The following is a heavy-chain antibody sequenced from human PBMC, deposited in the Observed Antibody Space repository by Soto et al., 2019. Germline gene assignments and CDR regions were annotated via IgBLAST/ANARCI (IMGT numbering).Heavy chain of an antibody. CDR2: LNPTDGTT. J-gene: IGHJ5*02. V-gene: IGHV1-46*01. CDR3: ASAPPNDGWFEP. D-gene: IGHD1-1*01. Sequence: QVQLVQSGTEVKKPGASMKISCKASGFTFTNYYMHWVRQAPGQGLEWMGILNPTDGTTTYAEKLRGRVTMTRDTSTSTVYLELSSLTSEETAVFYCASAPPNDGWFEPWGQGTLVIVSS. CDR1: GFTFTNYY.